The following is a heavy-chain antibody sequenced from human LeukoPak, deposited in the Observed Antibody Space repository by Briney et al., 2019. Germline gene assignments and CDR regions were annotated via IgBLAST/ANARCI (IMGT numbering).Heavy chain of an antibody. CDR3: AKGPYGPFDY. CDR2: ISGSGGTP. J-gene: IGHJ4*02. CDR1: GFTFSSYA. V-gene: IGHV3-23*01. Sequence: GGSLRLSCAASGFTFSSYAMSWVRQAPGKGLEWVSTISGSGGTPNYADSVKGRFTISRDNSKSTLYLQMNSLRAEDTAVYYCAKGPYGPFDYWGQGTLVTVSS. D-gene: IGHD4-17*01.